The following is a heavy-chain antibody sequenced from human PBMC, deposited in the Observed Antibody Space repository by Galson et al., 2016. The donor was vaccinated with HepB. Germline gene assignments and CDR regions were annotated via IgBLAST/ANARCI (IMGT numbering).Heavy chain of an antibody. CDR3: AGGLGAWRLYYFDY. D-gene: IGHD2-21*02. V-gene: IGHV1-2*02. Sequence: SVKVSCKASGHTFAGYYIQWVRQAPGQGLEWMGWIAPTSGGTKYAQRFQGRVTMTRDTSANVFYLELSRLRCDDTAVYYYAGGLGAWRLYYFDYWGLGTLVTVSS. CDR1: GHTFAGYY. CDR2: IAPTSGGT. J-gene: IGHJ4*02.